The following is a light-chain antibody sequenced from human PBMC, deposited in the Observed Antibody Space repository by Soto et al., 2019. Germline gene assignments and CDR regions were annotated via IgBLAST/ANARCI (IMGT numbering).Light chain of an antibody. CDR2: KAS. J-gene: IGKJ1*01. CDR1: QTISSR. V-gene: IGKV1-5*03. Sequence: DIQMTQSPSTLSGSVGDRVTITCRASQTISSRLAWYQQKPGKAPKLLIYKASTLKSGVPSRFSDSGSGTELTLTISSLQPDDFATYYCQHYNSYSEAFGQGTKVDLK. CDR3: QHYNSYSEA.